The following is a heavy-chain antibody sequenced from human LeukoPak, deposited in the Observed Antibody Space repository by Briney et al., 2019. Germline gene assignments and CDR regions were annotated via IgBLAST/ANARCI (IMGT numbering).Heavy chain of an antibody. V-gene: IGHV3-7*01. Sequence: GGSLRLSCAASGFTVSSNYMSWVRQAPGKGLEWVANIKRDGSEKNYVDSVKGRFTISRDNAKNSLYLQINSLRVEDTAVYYCARDSGYGGDYWGQGTPVTVSS. CDR1: GFTVSSNY. J-gene: IGHJ4*02. D-gene: IGHD5-12*01. CDR3: ARDSGYGGDY. CDR2: IKRDGSEK.